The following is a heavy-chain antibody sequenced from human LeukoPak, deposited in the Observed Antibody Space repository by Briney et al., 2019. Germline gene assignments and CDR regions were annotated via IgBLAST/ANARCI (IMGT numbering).Heavy chain of an antibody. Sequence: PSETLSLTCAVYGGSFSGYYWSWIRQPPGKGLEWIGDINHSGSTNYNPSLKSRVTISVDTSKNQFSLKLSSVTAADTAVYYCARGRSAAAGREAIDYWGQGTLVTVSS. CDR1: GGSFSGYY. D-gene: IGHD6-13*01. V-gene: IGHV4-34*01. CDR2: INHSGST. J-gene: IGHJ4*02. CDR3: ARGRSAAAGREAIDY.